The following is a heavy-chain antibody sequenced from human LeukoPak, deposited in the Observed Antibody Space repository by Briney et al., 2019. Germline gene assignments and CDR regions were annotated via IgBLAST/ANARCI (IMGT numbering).Heavy chain of an antibody. J-gene: IGHJ4*02. CDR2: IYYIGST. CDR1: GGSISSYY. V-gene: IGHV4-59*01. CDR3: ARTLWFGELFYFDY. D-gene: IGHD3-10*01. Sequence: SETLSLTCTVSGGSISSYYWSWIRQPPGKGLEWIGYIYYIGSTNYNPSLKSRVTISVDTSKNQFSLKLSSVTAADTAVYYCARTLWFGELFYFDYWGQGTLVTVSS.